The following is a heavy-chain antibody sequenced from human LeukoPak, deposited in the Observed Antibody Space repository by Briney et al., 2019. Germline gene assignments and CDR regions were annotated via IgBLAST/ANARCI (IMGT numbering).Heavy chain of an antibody. CDR2: IYYSGST. V-gene: IGHV4-39*01. CDR3: ARSVGAPFRYYYYYMDV. J-gene: IGHJ6*03. CDR1: GGSISSSSHY. D-gene: IGHD1-26*01. Sequence: PSETLSLTCTVSGGSISSSSHYWGWIRQPPGKGLEWIGSIYYSGSTYYNPSLKSRVTISVDTSKNQFSLKLSSVTAADTAVYYCARSVGAPFRYYYYYMDVWGKGTTVTVSS.